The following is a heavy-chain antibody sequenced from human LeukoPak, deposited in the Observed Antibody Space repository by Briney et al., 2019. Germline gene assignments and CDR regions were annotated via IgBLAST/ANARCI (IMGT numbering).Heavy chain of an antibody. Sequence: ASVKVSCKASGGTFSSYTISWVRQAPGQGLEWMGRIIPILGIANYAQKFQGRVTITADKSTSTAYMELSSLRSEDTAVYYCAKRVAARPRAYYYYGMDVWGQGTTVTVSS. CDR3: AKRVAARPRAYYYYGMDV. D-gene: IGHD6-6*01. J-gene: IGHJ6*02. CDR1: GGTFSSYT. CDR2: IIPILGIA. V-gene: IGHV1-69*02.